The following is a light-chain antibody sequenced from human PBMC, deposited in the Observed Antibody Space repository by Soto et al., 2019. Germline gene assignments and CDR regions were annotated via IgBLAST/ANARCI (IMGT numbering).Light chain of an antibody. CDR1: QSVSSY. Sequence: EIVLTQSPATLSLSPGERATLSCRASQSVSSYLAWYQHKPGQAPGLLIDDASNRATGIPARFSGSGSGTDFTLTISSLEPEDFAVYYCQQRSNWPYTFGQGTKLEIK. CDR2: DAS. CDR3: QQRSNWPYT. J-gene: IGKJ2*01. V-gene: IGKV3-11*01.